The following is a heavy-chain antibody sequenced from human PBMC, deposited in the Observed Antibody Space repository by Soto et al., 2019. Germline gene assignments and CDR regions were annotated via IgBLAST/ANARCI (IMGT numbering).Heavy chain of an antibody. CDR2: IYYSGST. D-gene: IGHD3-10*01. J-gene: IGHJ6*02. CDR3: ARVPYTMVRGVIIRRNYGMDV. CDR1: DGSISNFY. V-gene: IGHV4-59*01. Sequence: SETLSLTCTVSDGSISNFYWSCIRQPPGKGLEWIGYIYYSGSTNYNPSLKSRVTISVDTSKNQFSLKLSSVTAADTAVYYCARVPYTMVRGVIIRRNYGMDVWGQGTTGTVSS.